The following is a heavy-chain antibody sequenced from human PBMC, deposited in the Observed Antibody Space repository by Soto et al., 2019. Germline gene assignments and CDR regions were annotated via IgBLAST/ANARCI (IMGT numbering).Heavy chain of an antibody. CDR3: ERDNLKDDMDV. CDR2: MNPNSGNT. V-gene: IGHV1-8*01. CDR1: GYTFTSYD. J-gene: IGHJ6*03. D-gene: IGHD2-15*01. Sequence: QVQLVQSGAEVKKPGASVKVSCKASGYTFTSYDINWVRQATGQGLEWMGWMNPNSGNTGYAQKLQGRVTMTRNTSISTAYMEMSRMRSEDTAVYYCERDNLKDDMDVLGKGTTVTVSS.